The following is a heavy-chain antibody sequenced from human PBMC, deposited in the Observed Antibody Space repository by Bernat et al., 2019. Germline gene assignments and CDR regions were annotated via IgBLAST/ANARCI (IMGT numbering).Heavy chain of an antibody. J-gene: IGHJ3*02. V-gene: IGHV3-53*02. CDR2: IYSGGST. Sequence: EVQLVETGGGLIQPGGSLRLSCAASGFTVSSNYMSWVRQAPGKGLEWVSVIYSGGSTYYADSVKGRFTISRDNSKNTLYLQMNSLRAEDTAVYYCARESPSGSSGPEGAFDIWGQGTMVTVSS. CDR1: GFTVSSNY. D-gene: IGHD6-6*01. CDR3: ARESPSGSSGPEGAFDI.